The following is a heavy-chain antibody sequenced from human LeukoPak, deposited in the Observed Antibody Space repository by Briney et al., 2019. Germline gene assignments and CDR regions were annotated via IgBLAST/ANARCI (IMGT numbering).Heavy chain of an antibody. CDR3: AREIRKTSYYCDSSGYEY. CDR1: GYTFASYG. J-gene: IGHJ4*02. Sequence: GASVKVSCKASGYTFASYGISWVRQAPGQGLEWMGWISAYNGNTNYAQKLQGRVTMTTDTSTSTAYTELRSLRSDDTAVYYCAREIRKTSYYCDSSGYEYWGQGTLVTVSS. D-gene: IGHD3-22*01. V-gene: IGHV1-18*01. CDR2: ISAYNGNT.